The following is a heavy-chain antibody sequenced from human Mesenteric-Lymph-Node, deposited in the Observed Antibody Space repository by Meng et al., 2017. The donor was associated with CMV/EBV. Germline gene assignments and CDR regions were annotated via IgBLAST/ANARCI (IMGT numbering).Heavy chain of an antibody. Sequence: ASVKVSCKASGYTFTSYGISWVRQAPAQGLEWMGWINPNTGFTYYAQIFRGRVTMTRDTSISTAYMDLSNLTSNDTAVYYCARSFYDFWGNWFDPWGQGTLVTVSS. CDR2: INPNTGFT. CDR1: GYTFTSYG. D-gene: IGHD3/OR15-3a*01. J-gene: IGHJ5*02. CDR3: ARSFYDFWGNWFDP. V-gene: IGHV1-2*02.